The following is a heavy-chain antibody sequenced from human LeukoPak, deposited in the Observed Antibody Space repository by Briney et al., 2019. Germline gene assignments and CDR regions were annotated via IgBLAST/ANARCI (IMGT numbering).Heavy chain of an antibody. J-gene: IGHJ6*02. V-gene: IGHV4-30-4*01. CDR2: IYYSGST. D-gene: IGHD3-3*01. CDR1: GGSISSGDYY. Sequence: PSETLSLTCTVSGGSISSGDYYWSWLRQPPGTGLEWIGYIYYSGSTYYNPSLKSRVTISVDTSKNQFSLKLSSVTAADTAVYYCASRNYDFWSGYYYYGMDVRGQGTTVTVSS. CDR3: ASRNYDFWSGYYYYGMDV.